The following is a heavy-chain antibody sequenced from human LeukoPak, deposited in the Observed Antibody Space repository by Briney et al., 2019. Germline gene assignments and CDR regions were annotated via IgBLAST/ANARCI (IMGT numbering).Heavy chain of an antibody. V-gene: IGHV4-59*01. D-gene: IGHD3-22*01. CDR1: GGSISSYY. CDR2: IYYSGST. Sequence: SETLSLTCTVSGGSISSYYWSWIRQPPGKGLEWIGYIYYSGSTNYNPSLKSRVTISVDTSKNQFSLKLSSVTAADTAVYYCARYVSEYYYDSSGFDYWGQGTLVTVSS. CDR3: ARYVSEYYYDSSGFDY. J-gene: IGHJ4*02.